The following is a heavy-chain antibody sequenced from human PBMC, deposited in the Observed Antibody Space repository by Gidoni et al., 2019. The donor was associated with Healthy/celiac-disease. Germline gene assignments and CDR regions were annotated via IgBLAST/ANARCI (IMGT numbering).Heavy chain of an antibody. Sequence: QVTLKASGPALVTPTQTLTLTCTFSGFSPSTSGMRVSWFRQPPGKARERLARIDWNDDKFYSTSLKTRLNISKDTCKNQVVLTMTNMDPVDTATYYCARCMGRGVIIKRDTYFDYWGQGTLVTVSA. J-gene: IGHJ4*02. CDR1: GFSPSTSGMR. CDR2: IDWNDDK. V-gene: IGHV2-70*04. CDR3: ARCMGRGVIIKRDTYFDY. D-gene: IGHD3-10*01.